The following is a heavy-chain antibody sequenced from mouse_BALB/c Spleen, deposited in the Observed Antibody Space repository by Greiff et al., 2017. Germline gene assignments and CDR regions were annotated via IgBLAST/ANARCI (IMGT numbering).Heavy chain of an antibody. Sequence: VQLKESGPELVKPGASVKIPCKASGYTFTDYNMDWVKQSHGKSLEWIGDINPNNGGTIYNQKFKGKATLTVDKSSSTAYMELRSLTSEDTAVYYCARSEYDENWYFDVWGAGTTVTVSS. CDR2: INPNNGGT. J-gene: IGHJ1*01. V-gene: IGHV1-18*01. CDR1: GYTFTDYN. CDR3: ARSEYDENWYFDV. D-gene: IGHD2-4*01.